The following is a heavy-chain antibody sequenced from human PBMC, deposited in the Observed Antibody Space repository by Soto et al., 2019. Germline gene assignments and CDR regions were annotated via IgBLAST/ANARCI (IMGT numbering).Heavy chain of an antibody. V-gene: IGHV3-9*01. D-gene: IGHD3-10*01. J-gene: IGHJ4*02. Sequence: GGSLRLSCAASGFTFDDYAMHWVRQAPGKGLEWVSGISWNSGSIGYADSVKGRFTISRDNAKNSLYLQMNSLRAEDTALYYCAKDIALRGSGSLTTFDYWGQGTLVTVSS. CDR2: ISWNSGSI. CDR1: GFTFDDYA. CDR3: AKDIALRGSGSLTTFDY.